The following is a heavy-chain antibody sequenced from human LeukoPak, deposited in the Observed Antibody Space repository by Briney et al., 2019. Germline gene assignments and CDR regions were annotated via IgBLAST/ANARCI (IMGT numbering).Heavy chain of an antibody. CDR3: AKDLGVVTVYYFDY. CDR1: GFTFSSYA. V-gene: IGHV3-30*04. Sequence: GGSLRLSCAASGFTFSSYAMHWVRQAPGKGLEWVAVISYDGSNKYYADSVKGRFTISRDNSKNTLYLQMNSLRAEDTAVYYCAKDLGVVTVYYFDYWGQGTLVTVSS. D-gene: IGHD3-16*01. J-gene: IGHJ4*02. CDR2: ISYDGSNK.